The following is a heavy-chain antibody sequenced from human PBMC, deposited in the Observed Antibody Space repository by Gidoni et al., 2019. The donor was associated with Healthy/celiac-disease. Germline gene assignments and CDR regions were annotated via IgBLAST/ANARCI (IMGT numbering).Heavy chain of an antibody. V-gene: IGHV4-34*01. D-gene: IGHD1-26*01. J-gene: IGHJ4*02. CDR1: GGSISGYY. CDR3: ARGRWELRMAINTILDY. CDR2: INHSGST. Sequence: QVQLQQWGAGLLKPSETLSLTCAVYGGSISGYYWSWIRQPPGKGLEWIGEINHSGSTNYNPSLKSRVTISVDTSKNQFSLKLSSVTAADTAVYYCARGRWELRMAINTILDYWGQGTLVTVSS.